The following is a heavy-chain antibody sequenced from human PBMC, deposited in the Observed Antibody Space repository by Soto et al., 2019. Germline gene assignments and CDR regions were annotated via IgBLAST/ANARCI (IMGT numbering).Heavy chain of an antibody. CDR3: ARCRRWLQLGAYYYYYGMDV. J-gene: IGHJ6*02. CDR2: IIPIFGTA. D-gene: IGHD5-12*01. V-gene: IGHV1-69*13. Sequence: SVKVSCKASGGTFSSYAISWVRQAPGQGLECMGGIIPIFGTANYAQKFQGRVTITADESTSTAYMELSSLRSEDTAVYYCARCRRWLQLGAYYYYYGMDVWGQGTTVTVSS. CDR1: GGTFSSYA.